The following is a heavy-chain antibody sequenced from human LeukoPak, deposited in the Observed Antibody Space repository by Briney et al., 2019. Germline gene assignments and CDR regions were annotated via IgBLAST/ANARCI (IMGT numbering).Heavy chain of an antibody. J-gene: IGHJ2*01. D-gene: IGHD3-16*01. CDR2: ISWNGGGR. CDR3: ARAANLGGGYFDL. CDR1: GFTFQDYD. Sequence: PGGSLRLSCAVSGFTFQDYDFHWVRQAPGKGLEWVSGISWNGGGRSYADSVKGRFTISRDNAKNSLYLQMDSLRTEDMALYYCARAANLGGGYFDLWGRGTRVSVSS. V-gene: IGHV3-9*03.